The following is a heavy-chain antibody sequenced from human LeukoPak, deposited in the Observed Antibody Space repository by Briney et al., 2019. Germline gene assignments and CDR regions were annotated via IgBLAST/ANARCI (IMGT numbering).Heavy chain of an antibody. CDR3: AMKAVPRPRLYDAFDF. D-gene: IGHD2-2*02. J-gene: IGHJ3*01. CDR2: ISGCARST. V-gene: IGHV3-23*01. Sequence: GRSLTPSRAASGFTFSIYEMNWVRRAPGKGLEWVSAISGCARSTNHADSVKGSLTISTDNSKNTLYLQMHSPRADDTAVYCCAMKAVPRPRLYDAFDFWGQGTVVSVSS. CDR1: GFTFSIYE.